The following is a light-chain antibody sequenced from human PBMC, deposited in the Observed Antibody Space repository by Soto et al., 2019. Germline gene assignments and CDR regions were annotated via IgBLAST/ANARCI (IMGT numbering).Light chain of an antibody. CDR3: QQYGSSIQT. J-gene: IGKJ1*01. CDR2: GAS. Sequence: EIVLTQSPGTPSLSPGERATLSCRASQSVSSSYLAWYQQKPGQAPRLLIYGASSRATGIPDRFSGSGSGTDFTLTISRLEPEDFAVYYCQQYGSSIQTFGQGTKVDIK. CDR1: QSVSSSY. V-gene: IGKV3-20*01.